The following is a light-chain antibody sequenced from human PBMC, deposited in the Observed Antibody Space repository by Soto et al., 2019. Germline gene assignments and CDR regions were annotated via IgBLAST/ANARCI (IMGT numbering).Light chain of an antibody. CDR1: SSDIGSYNY. CDR3: SSCGASSTL. Sequence: QSALTQPASLSGSPGQSITISCTGTSSDIGSYNYVSWYQQHPGKAPKLMIFDVSYRPSGISDRFSGSKSGNTASLTISGLQPEDEADYYCSSCGASSTLFGGGTQLTVL. J-gene: IGLJ3*02. V-gene: IGLV2-14*03. CDR2: DVS.